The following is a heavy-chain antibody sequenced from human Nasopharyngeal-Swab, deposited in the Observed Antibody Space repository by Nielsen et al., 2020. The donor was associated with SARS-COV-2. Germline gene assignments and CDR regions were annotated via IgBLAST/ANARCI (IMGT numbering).Heavy chain of an antibody. V-gene: IGHV4-31*03. J-gene: IGHJ4*02. Sequence: LSCTVSSGSISSGDYYWSWIRQHPGRGLEWIGYIYYSGSTYYNPSLKSRLTISVDTSKNQFSLKLTSVTAADTAVYYCARAPTIFGVVITSFDLWGQGTLVTVSS. D-gene: IGHD3-3*01. CDR2: IYYSGST. CDR3: ARAPTIFGVVITSFDL. CDR1: SGSISSGDYY.